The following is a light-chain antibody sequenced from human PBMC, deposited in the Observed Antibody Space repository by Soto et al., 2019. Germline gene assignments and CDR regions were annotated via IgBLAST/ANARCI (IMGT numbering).Light chain of an antibody. V-gene: IGKV3-15*01. Sequence: ETVMTQSPATLSVSPGESATLSCRASQSVDSHLAWYRQKPGQAPRLLIYGASTRATGIPARFSGSGSGTEFTLTISSLQSEDFAVYYCQQYSNWPPITFGQGTRLEVK. CDR1: QSVDSH. CDR2: GAS. CDR3: QQYSNWPPIT. J-gene: IGKJ5*01.